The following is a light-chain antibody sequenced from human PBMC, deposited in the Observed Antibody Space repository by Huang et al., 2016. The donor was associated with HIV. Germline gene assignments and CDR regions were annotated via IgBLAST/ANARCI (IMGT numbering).Light chain of an antibody. V-gene: IGKV1-33*01. CDR3: QQYDNLPLT. CDR1: QDISNY. J-gene: IGKJ4*01. CDR2: DAS. Sequence: DIQMTQSPSSLSASVGDRVTITCQASQDISNYLHWYHQKPGRAPEILIYDASNLETGVSSRFNGSGSGTNFTFTITSLQPEDIATYYCQQYDNLPLTFGGGTKVEI.